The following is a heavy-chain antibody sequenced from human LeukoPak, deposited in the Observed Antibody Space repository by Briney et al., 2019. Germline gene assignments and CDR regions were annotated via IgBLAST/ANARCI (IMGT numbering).Heavy chain of an antibody. CDR1: GGFISSYY. V-gene: IGHV4-59*08. CDR2: IYYSGST. D-gene: IGHD4-17*01. Sequence: SETLSLTCTVPGGFISSYYWSWIRQPPGKGLEWIGYIYYSGSTNYNPSLKSRVTISVDMSKNQFSLKLSSVTAADTAVYYCARSDYAFHYFDYWGQGTLVTVSS. J-gene: IGHJ4*02. CDR3: ARSDYAFHYFDY.